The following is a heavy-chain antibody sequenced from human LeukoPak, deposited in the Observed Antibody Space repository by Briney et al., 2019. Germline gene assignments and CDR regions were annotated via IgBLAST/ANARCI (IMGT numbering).Heavy chain of an antibody. D-gene: IGHD2-2*01. J-gene: IGHJ4*02. V-gene: IGHV1-8*01. CDR1: GYTFTSYD. CDR3: ARVGPGICSSTSCYYFDH. CDR2: MNPNSGNT. Sequence: ASVKVSCKASGYTFTSYDINWVRQATGQGLEWMGWMNPNSGNTGYAQKFQGRVTMTRNTSISTAYMELSSLRSEDTAVYYCARVGPGICSSTSCYYFDHWGQGTLVTVSS.